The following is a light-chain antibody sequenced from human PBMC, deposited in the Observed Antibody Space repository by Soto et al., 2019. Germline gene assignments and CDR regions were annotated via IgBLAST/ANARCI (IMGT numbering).Light chain of an antibody. V-gene: IGLV4-69*01. CDR2: LNRDGSH. Sequence: QSVLTQSPSASASLGASVKLTCTLSSGHSNYALAWHQQQPEKGPRYLMKLNRDGSHSQGDGIPNRFSGSSSGAERYLTISSLQSEDEADYYCQTWGTGIVIFGGGTKLTVL. CDR1: SGHSNYA. J-gene: IGLJ2*01. CDR3: QTWGTGIVI.